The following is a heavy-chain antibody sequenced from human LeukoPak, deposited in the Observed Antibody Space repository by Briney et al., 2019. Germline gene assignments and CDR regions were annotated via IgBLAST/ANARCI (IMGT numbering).Heavy chain of an antibody. CDR1: GFTVSSNY. V-gene: IGHV4-34*01. D-gene: IGHD3-22*01. Sequence: AGGSLRLSCAASGFTVSSNYMSWIRQPPGKGLEWIGEINHSGSTNYNPSLKSRVTISVDTSKNQFSLKLSSVTAADTAIYYCARNEMIVVVIPSDQNYYYGMDVWGQGTTVTVSS. J-gene: IGHJ6*02. CDR3: ARNEMIVVVIPSDQNYYYGMDV. CDR2: INHSGST.